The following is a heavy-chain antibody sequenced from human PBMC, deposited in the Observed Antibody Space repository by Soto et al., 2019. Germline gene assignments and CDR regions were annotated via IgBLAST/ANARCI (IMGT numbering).Heavy chain of an antibody. J-gene: IGHJ4*02. CDR2: ISYSGIT. CDR1: GGSISSSSYY. CDR3: ARDSQPNYFFDC. Sequence: SETLSLTCTVSGGSISSSSYYWGWIRQPPGKGLEWIGYISYSGITAYNPSHGSRVTISIDTSKNQFSLKLTSVTAADTAVYYCARDSQPNYFFDCWGLGTLVTVSS. V-gene: IGHV4-61*01. D-gene: IGHD1-7*01.